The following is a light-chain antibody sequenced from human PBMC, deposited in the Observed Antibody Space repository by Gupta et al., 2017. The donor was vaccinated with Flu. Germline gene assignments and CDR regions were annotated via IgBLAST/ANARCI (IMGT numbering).Light chain of an antibody. CDR2: GAS. V-gene: IGKV3-20*01. Sequence: EIVFSTHSGALPSSPAERTAIFCCATSRSGSSYLAWYQQKPGQAPRLLMIGASSRVAGIPHRFSGSGSGTDFTLTISRLEPEDFAVYYCQQYGSSPPYTFGPGTKVDIK. CDR1: SRSGSSY. J-gene: IGKJ3*01. CDR3: QQYGSSPPYT.